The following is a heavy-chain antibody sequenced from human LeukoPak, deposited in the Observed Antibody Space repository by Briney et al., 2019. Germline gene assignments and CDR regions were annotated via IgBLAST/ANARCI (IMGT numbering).Heavy chain of an antibody. CDR3: IKDRSGYYAYSLAV. Sequence: GGSLRLSCAASRLTFHDYAMHWVRQAPGQGLEWVSGINWNSGMIGYADSVKGRFTISRDNAKNSLFLQMNSLKVEDTALYYCIKDRSGYYAYSLAVWGQGTMVTVSS. J-gene: IGHJ3*01. D-gene: IGHD5-12*01. V-gene: IGHV3-9*01. CDR1: RLTFHDYA. CDR2: INWNSGMI.